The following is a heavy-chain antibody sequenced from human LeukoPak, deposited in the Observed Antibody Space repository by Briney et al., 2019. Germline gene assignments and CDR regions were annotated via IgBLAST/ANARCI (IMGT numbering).Heavy chain of an antibody. D-gene: IGHD2/OR15-2a*01. CDR1: GFTFSNYW. CDR3: ARNSVDY. CDR2: IKEDGSES. V-gene: IGHV3-7*01. J-gene: IGHJ4*02. Sequence: GGSLRLSCAASGFTFSNYWMSWVRQAPGKGLEWVANIKEDGSESHYVGSVKGRFTISRDNAKNSLYLQMNSLRAEDTAVYYCARNSVDYWGQGTLVTVSS.